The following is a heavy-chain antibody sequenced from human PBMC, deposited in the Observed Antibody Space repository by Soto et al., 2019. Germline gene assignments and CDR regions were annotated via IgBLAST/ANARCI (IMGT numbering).Heavy chain of an antibody. CDR2: IYHSGRT. CDR3: YCSGLCRWRNGMDA. Sequence: KTSETLSLTCSVSAGSISSRTIHWGWIPQPPGKGLEWIGSIYHSGRTYSNPSLQSRVAISADTSKNRYPLKLRAVTAADTAVYSLYCSGLCRWRNGMDAWGLGTSVTVSS. J-gene: IGHJ6*02. V-gene: IGHV4-39*01. D-gene: IGHD2-15*01. CDR1: AGSISSRTIH.